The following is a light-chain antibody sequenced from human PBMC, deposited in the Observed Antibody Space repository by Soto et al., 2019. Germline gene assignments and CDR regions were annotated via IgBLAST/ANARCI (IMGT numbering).Light chain of an antibody. CDR3: QQRSNWPLT. CDR2: DAS. CDR1: QSVSSS. Sequence: EIVLTQSPATLSLSPGERATLSCRASQSVSSSLAWYQQKPGQAPRLLIYDASNRATGIPARFSGSGPGTDFTLTISSLEPEDFAVYYCQQRSNWPLTFGGGTKWISN. V-gene: IGKV3-11*01. J-gene: IGKJ4*01.